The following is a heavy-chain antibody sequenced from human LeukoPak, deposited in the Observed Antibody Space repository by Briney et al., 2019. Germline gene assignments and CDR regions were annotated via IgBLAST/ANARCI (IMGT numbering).Heavy chain of an antibody. J-gene: IGHJ4*02. Sequence: GGSLRLSCAASGFTFSSYSMNWVRQAPGKGLEWVSSISSSSSYIYYADSVKGRFTISRDNAKNSLYLQMNSLRAEDTAVFYCAKVEAAAGTPYFDYWGQGTLVTVSS. CDR3: AKVEAAAGTPYFDY. CDR2: ISSSSSYI. V-gene: IGHV3-21*04. D-gene: IGHD6-13*01. CDR1: GFTFSSYS.